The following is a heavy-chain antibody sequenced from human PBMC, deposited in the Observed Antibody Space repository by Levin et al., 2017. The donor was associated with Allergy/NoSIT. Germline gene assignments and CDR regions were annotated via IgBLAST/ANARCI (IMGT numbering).Heavy chain of an antibody. Sequence: LSLTCVASGFSFSNHAVHWVRQAPGKGLEWVAILWYDGSIEDYGDSVKGRFTASRDNSKNTVYLQLNSLRAEDTAVYYCARDSQMGFDDYWGQGTLVTVSS. V-gene: IGHV3-33*01. CDR2: LWYDGSIE. CDR1: GFSFSNHA. CDR3: ARDSQMGFDDY. D-gene: IGHD3-9*01. J-gene: IGHJ4*02.